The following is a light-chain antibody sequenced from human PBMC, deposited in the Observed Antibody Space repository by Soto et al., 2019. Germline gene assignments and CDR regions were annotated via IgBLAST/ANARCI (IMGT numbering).Light chain of an antibody. V-gene: IGKV1D-12*01. CDR1: QGIRNW. CDR3: QQGDSIPRS. CDR2: AAS. Sequence: DIQMTQSPSSVPASVGDRVTITCRASQGIRNWLAWYQQTPGKAPELLIFAASSMQSGVPSRFSGRGSGTEFTLTIDSLQPEDFATCYCQQGDSIPRSFGGGTKVDIK. J-gene: IGKJ4*01.